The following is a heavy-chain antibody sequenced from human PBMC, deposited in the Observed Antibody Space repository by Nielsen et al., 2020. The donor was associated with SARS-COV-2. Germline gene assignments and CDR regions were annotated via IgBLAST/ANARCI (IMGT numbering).Heavy chain of an antibody. Sequence: LRLSCTVSGGSISSYYWSWIRQPPGKGLEWIGYIYYSGSTYYNPSLKSRVTISVDTSKNQFSLKLSSVTAADTALYYCARERVGGITIFGVVTRYGMDVWGQGTTVTVSS. D-gene: IGHD3-3*01. CDR2: IYYSGST. V-gene: IGHV4-30-4*01. CDR1: GGSISSYY. J-gene: IGHJ6*02. CDR3: ARERVGGITIFGVVTRYGMDV.